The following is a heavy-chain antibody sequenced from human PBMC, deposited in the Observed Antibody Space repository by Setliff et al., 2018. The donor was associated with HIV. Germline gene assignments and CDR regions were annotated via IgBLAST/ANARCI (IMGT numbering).Heavy chain of an antibody. D-gene: IGHD4-17*01. CDR3: ASAPLTTVTTGPRYYLDY. CDR1: GSTLTNYH. CDR2: INPSGGIT. V-gene: IGHV1-46*01. Sequence: ASVKVSCKASGSTLTNYHMHWVRQAPGQELEWMGVINPSGGITTYAQKFQGRVTVTKDTSTSTVYMELRSIRSEDTAVYFCASAPLTTVTTGPRYYLDYWGQGTLVTVSS. J-gene: IGHJ4*02.